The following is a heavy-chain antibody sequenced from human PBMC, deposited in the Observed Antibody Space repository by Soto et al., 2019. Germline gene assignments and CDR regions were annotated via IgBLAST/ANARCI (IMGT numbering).Heavy chain of an antibody. CDR3: AKGGRKWLVTSDFNY. CDR2: VYHDGRNT. CDR1: GFTFSDYA. J-gene: IGHJ4*02. D-gene: IGHD6-19*01. V-gene: IGHV3-30*18. Sequence: GSLRLSYAASGFTFSDYAVHCFRQAPGKGLELVAVVYHDGRNTHYADSVKGRFAISRDSCKNTVSLERSSLRAEDTAVYYCAKGGRKWLVTSDFNYWGQGA.